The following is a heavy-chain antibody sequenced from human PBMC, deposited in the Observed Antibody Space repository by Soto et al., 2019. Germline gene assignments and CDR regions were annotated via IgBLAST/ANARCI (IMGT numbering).Heavy chain of an antibody. CDR3: ARQGVVVVAATLLLGRWFDP. CDR1: GGSISSSSYY. J-gene: IGHJ5*02. D-gene: IGHD2-15*01. V-gene: IGHV4-39*01. Sequence: SETLSLTCTVSGGSISSSSYYWGWIRQPPGKGLEWIGSIYYSGSTYYNPSLKSRVTISVDTSKNQFSLKLSSVTAADTAVYYCARQGVVVVAATLLLGRWFDPWGQGTLVTVSS. CDR2: IYYSGST.